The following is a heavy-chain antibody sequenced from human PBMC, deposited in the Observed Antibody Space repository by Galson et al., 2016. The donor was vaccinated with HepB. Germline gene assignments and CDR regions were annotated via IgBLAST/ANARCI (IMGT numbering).Heavy chain of an antibody. V-gene: IGHV2-5*01. D-gene: IGHD4-17*01. J-gene: IGHJ2*01. CDR1: GFSLRTSGGG. CDR3: AHSLYGDYSGGWYFDV. Sequence: PALVKPTQTLTLTCTFSGFSLRTSGGGVGWIRQPPGKALVWLALIYWNDDKRYSPSLKSRLTVTKDTPKYQVVLTITNVDPVDTGTYFCAHSLYGDYSGGWYFDVWGRGTLVTVSS. CDR2: IYWNDDK.